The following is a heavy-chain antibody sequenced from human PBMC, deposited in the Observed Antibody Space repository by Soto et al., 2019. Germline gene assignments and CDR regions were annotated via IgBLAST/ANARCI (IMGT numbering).Heavy chain of an antibody. Sequence: EVQLVESGGGLVQPGGSLRLSCAASGFTVSSNYMSWVRQAPGKGLEWVSVIYSGGSTYYADSVKGRFTISRHNSKNTLYLQMNSLRAEDTAVYYCAREGRLGVAARPGSDAFDIWGQGTMVTVSS. CDR2: IYSGGST. CDR1: GFTVSSNY. V-gene: IGHV3-53*04. J-gene: IGHJ3*02. CDR3: AREGRLGVAARPGSDAFDI. D-gene: IGHD6-6*01.